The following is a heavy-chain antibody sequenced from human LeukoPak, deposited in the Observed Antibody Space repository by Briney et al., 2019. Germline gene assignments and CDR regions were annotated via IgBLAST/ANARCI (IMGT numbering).Heavy chain of an antibody. CDR1: GDSVSSNSAA. CDR3: ARGPGLRMGAFDI. J-gene: IGHJ3*02. D-gene: IGHD2-21*02. V-gene: IGHV6-1*01. Sequence: SQTLSLTCAISGDSVSSNSAAWNWIRQSPSRGLEWLGRTYYRSDRYNDSAVSVKSRITINPDTSKNQFSLQLNSVTPEDTAVYYCARGPGLRMGAFDIWGQGTVVTVSS. CDR2: TYYRSDRYN.